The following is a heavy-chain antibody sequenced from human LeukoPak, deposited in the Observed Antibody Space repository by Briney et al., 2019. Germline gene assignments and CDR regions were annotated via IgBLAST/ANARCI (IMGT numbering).Heavy chain of an antibody. Sequence: PSETLSLTCTVSGGSITSYYWSWIRQPAGKGLEWIGRIYTSGSTNYNPSLKSRVTMSVDTSKNRFSLKLSSVTAADTAVYYCAREIVVVPAAINAEYFQHWGQGTLVTVSS. CDR1: GGSITSYY. V-gene: IGHV4-4*07. J-gene: IGHJ1*01. CDR2: IYTSGST. CDR3: AREIVVVPAAINAEYFQH. D-gene: IGHD2-2*02.